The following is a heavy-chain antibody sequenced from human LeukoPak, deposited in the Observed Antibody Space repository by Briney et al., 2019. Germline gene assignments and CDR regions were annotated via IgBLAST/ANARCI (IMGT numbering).Heavy chain of an antibody. D-gene: IGHD2-15*01. CDR1: GYTFTSYD. V-gene: IGHV1-8*01. J-gene: IGHJ4*02. CDR2: MNPNSGNT. Sequence: ASVKVSCKASGYTFTSYDINWVRQATGQGLEWMGWMNPNSGNTGYAQKFQGRVTMTRNTSISTAYTELSSLRSEDTAVYCCARGTGRYCSGGSCYSGANWGQGTLVTVSS. CDR3: ARGTGRYCSGGSCYSGAN.